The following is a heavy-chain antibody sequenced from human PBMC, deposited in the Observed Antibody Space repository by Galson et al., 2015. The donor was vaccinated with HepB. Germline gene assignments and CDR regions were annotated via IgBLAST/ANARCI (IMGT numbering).Heavy chain of an antibody. CDR1: GFTFSSYA. J-gene: IGHJ3*02. CDR3: ARARGYSGYDFRRMAFDI. CDR2: ISYDGSNK. Sequence: SLRLSCAASGFTFSSYATHWVRQAPGKGLEWVAVISYDGSNKYYADSVKGRFTISRDSSKNTLYLQMNSLRAEDTAVYYCARARGYSGYDFRRMAFDIWGQGTMVTVSS. D-gene: IGHD5-12*01. V-gene: IGHV3-30*04.